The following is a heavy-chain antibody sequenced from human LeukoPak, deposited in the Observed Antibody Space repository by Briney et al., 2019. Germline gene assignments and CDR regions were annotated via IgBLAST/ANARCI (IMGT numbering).Heavy chain of an antibody. Sequence: ASVKVSCKASGYTFTGYHMHWVRQAPGQGLEWMGWINPNSGGTNYAQKFQGRVTMTRDTSISTAYMELSRLRSDDTAVYYCARVVVVPAAIEPLGYWGQGTLVTVSS. CDR2: INPNSGGT. J-gene: IGHJ4*02. CDR3: ARVVVVPAAIEPLGY. D-gene: IGHD2-2*01. CDR1: GYTFTGYH. V-gene: IGHV1-2*02.